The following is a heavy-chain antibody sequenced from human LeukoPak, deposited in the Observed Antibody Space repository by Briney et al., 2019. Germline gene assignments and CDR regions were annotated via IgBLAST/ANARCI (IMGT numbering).Heavy chain of an antibody. D-gene: IGHD3-16*01. J-gene: IGHJ5*02. Sequence: PSETLSLTCAVCVFPISSGFSWAWIRQSPGKGLEWIASISYSATTYYKPSLESRLFISADTSNNQFSVRLTSVNAADTAVYYCARVGAIPGIDPWGQGILVTVSS. CDR3: ARVGAIPGIDP. V-gene: IGHV4-38-2*01. CDR1: VFPISSGFS. CDR2: ISYSATT.